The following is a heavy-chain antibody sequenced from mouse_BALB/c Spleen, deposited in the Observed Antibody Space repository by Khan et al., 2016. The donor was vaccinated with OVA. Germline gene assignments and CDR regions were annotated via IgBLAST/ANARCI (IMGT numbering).Heavy chain of an antibody. CDR1: GYTFTNYG. CDR2: INTYTGEP. CDR3: ARGASYWYFDV. V-gene: IGHV9-1*02. Sequence: QIQLVQSGPELKKPGETVKISCKASGYTFTNYGMNWVKQAPGKGLKWMGWINTYTGEPTCTGDFTGRFAFSLETSASTAYLQINNLKNEDMATYFCARGASYWYFDVWGAGTTVTVSS. J-gene: IGHJ1*01.